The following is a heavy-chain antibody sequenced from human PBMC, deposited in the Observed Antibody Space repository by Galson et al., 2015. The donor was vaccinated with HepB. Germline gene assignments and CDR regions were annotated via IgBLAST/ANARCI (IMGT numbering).Heavy chain of an antibody. V-gene: IGHV5-51*01. CDR1: GYSFANFW. Sequence: SGAEVKKPGESLKISCKGSGYSFANFWIGWVRQMPGKGLEWMGVVYPGDSDSRYSPSFQGQVTISADKSIRTAYLQWSSLKASDTAMYYCARQGDYSDFYYYYGMNVWGQGTTVTVSS. J-gene: IGHJ6*02. CDR3: ARQGDYSDFYYYYGMNV. D-gene: IGHD4-11*01. CDR2: VYPGDSDS.